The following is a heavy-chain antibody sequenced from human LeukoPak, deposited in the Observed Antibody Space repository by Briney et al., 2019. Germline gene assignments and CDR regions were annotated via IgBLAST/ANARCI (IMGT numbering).Heavy chain of an antibody. CDR2: IYYSGRT. D-gene: IGHD3-3*01. V-gene: IGHV4-59*01. CDR3: ARTYDFWSGPTNWFDP. J-gene: IGHJ5*02. CDR1: GGSISSYC. Sequence: SETLSLTCTVSGGSISSYCWSWIRQPPGKGLEWIGYIYYSGRTNYNPSLKSRVTISVDTSKNQFSLKLSSVTAADTAVYYCARTYDFWSGPTNWFDPWGQGTLVTVSS.